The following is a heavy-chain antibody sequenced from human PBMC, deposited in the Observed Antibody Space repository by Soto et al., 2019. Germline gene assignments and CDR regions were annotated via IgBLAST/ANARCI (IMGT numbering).Heavy chain of an antibody. V-gene: IGHV4-59*08. CDR2: IYYSGST. Sequence: TSETLSLTCTVSGGSISSYYWSWIRQPPGKGLEWIGYIYYSGSTTYNPSLKSRVTISADTSKNQLSLNLSSVTAADTALYYCARHRAFCSGKSCALGYYYYVDVWGIGTTVTVSS. D-gene: IGHD2-2*01. CDR3: ARHRAFCSGKSCALGYYYYVDV. J-gene: IGHJ6*03. CDR1: GGSISSYY.